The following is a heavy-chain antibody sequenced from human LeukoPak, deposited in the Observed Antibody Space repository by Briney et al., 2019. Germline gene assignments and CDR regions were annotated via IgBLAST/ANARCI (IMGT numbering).Heavy chain of an antibody. V-gene: IGHV3-21*01. Sequence: PGGSLRLSCAASGFTFSSYSMNWVRQAPGKGLEWVSSISSSSSYIYYADSVKGRFTISRDNAKNSLYLQMNSLRAEDAAVYYCASSGYSYGYGGWLSDNWFDPWGQGTLVTVSS. CDR3: ASSGYSYGYGGWLSDNWFDP. CDR1: GFTFSSYS. CDR2: ISSSSSYI. J-gene: IGHJ5*02. D-gene: IGHD5-18*01.